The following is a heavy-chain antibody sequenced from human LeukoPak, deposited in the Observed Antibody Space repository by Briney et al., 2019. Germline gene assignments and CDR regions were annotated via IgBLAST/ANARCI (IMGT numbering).Heavy chain of an antibody. D-gene: IGHD1-20*01. J-gene: IGHJ4*02. Sequence: GGSLRLSCAASGFTFSSYAMSWVRQAPGKGLEWVSYISSSSSTIYYADSVKGRFTISRDDAKNSLYLQMNSLRDEDTAVYYCAREVGITGTTWDYWGQGTLVTVSS. CDR2: ISSSSSTI. CDR3: AREVGITGTTWDY. CDR1: GFTFSSYA. V-gene: IGHV3-48*02.